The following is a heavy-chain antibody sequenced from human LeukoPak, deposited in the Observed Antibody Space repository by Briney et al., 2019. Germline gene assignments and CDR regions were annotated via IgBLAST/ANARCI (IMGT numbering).Heavy chain of an antibody. J-gene: IGHJ6*03. CDR3: XRDQXRYGDYSPYSSXYXYYMDV. V-gene: IGHV1-69*13. CDR1: GGTFSSYP. CDR2: IIXXFXXA. Sequence: SVKVSCKASGGTFSSYPISWVRQAPGQGREWMGGIIXXFXXANYAQEFQGRVTITADESTSTAYMELSSLRSDDAAVYYWXRDQXRYGDYSPYSSXYXYYMDVWGKGTTVTVSS. D-gene: IGHD4-17*01.